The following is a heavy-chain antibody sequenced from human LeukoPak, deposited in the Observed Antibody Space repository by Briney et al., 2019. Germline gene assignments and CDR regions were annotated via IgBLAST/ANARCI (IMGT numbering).Heavy chain of an antibody. CDR1: GYTFTSYD. D-gene: IGHD5-18*01. CDR3: AREIGPIQLHLWGSAFDP. Sequence: ASVKVSCKASGYTFTSYDINWVRQATGQGLEWMGWMNPNSGNTGYAQKFQGRVTITRNTSISTAYMELSSLRSEDTAVYYCAREIGPIQLHLWGSAFDPLGQGTLVTVSS. CDR2: MNPNSGNT. V-gene: IGHV1-8*03. J-gene: IGHJ5*02.